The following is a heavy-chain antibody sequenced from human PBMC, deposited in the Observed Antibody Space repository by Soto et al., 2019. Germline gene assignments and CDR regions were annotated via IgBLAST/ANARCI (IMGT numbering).Heavy chain of an antibody. CDR2: IYHSGST. CDR3: ASRIAVAGDFDY. V-gene: IGHV4-4*02. D-gene: IGHD6-19*01. CDR1: SGSISSSNW. Sequence: SETLSLTCAVSSGSISSSNWWSWVRQPPGKGLEWIGEIYHSGSTNYNPSLKSRVTISVDKSKNQFSLKLSSVTAADTAVYYCASRIAVAGDFDYWGQGTLVTVSS. J-gene: IGHJ4*02.